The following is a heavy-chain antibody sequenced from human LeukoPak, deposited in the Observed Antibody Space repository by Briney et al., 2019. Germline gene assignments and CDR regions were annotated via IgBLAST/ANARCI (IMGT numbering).Heavy chain of an antibody. CDR3: ARLDWATRRVFDI. CDR2: IYYSGYT. J-gene: IGHJ3*02. D-gene: IGHD2-2*01. V-gene: IGHV4-39*01. CDR1: GGSVSSSNYY. Sequence: SETLSLTCTVSGGSVSSSNYYWGWIRQPPAKGLEWIGSIYYSGYTYYNPSLKSRVAISVDTSKNKFSLKLTSVTTADTAVYHCARLDWATRRVFDIWGQGTVVTVSS.